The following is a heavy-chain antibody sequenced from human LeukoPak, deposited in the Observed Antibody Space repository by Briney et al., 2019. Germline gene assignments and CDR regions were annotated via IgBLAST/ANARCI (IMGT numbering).Heavy chain of an antibody. CDR1: GFTFSSYA. D-gene: IGHD4-17*01. CDR2: ISGSGGST. V-gene: IGHV3-23*01. Sequence: GGSLRLSCAASGFTFSSYAMSWVRQAPGKGLEWVSAISGSGGSTYYADSVKGRFTISRDNSKNTLYLQMNSLRAEDTAVYYCAKDHVGDYRYYLDYWGQGTLVTVSS. J-gene: IGHJ4*02. CDR3: AKDHVGDYRYYLDY.